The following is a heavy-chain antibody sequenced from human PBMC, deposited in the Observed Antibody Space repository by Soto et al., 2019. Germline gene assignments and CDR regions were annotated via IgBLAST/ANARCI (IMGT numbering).Heavy chain of an antibody. V-gene: IGHV4-39*02. CDR1: GGSISSSSYY. D-gene: IGHD3-10*01. J-gene: IGHJ4*02. CDR2: IYYSGST. CDR3: ARTPVLLWVGELSAY. Sequence: QLQLQESGPGLVKPSETLSLTSTVSGGSISSSSYYWGWIRQPPGKGLEWIESIYYSGSTYYKPSLKSRLPISVDPSKNHCSLKLSSVTAADTPVYYCARTPVLLWVGELSAYWGQGTLVTVSS.